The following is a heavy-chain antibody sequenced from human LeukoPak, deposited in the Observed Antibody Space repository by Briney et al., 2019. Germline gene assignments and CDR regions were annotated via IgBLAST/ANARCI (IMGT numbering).Heavy chain of an antibody. J-gene: IGHJ4*02. CDR1: GGSIXSGXXY. Sequence: GGSIXSGXXYWSWIRQPPGXXLXXIVXIHYSGSTYDNPSLKSRVTISVDTSKNQFSLKLSSVTAADTAVYYCARVLYYDFWSGYYHFDYWGQGTLVTVSS. V-gene: IGHV4-30-4*08. D-gene: IGHD3-3*01. CDR2: IHYSGST. CDR3: ARVLYYDFWSGYYHFDY.